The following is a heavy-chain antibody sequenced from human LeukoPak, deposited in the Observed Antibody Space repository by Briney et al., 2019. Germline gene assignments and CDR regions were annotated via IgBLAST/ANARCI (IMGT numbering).Heavy chain of an antibody. CDR1: GFTFSSYA. Sequence: PGGSLRLSCAASGFTFSSYAMNWVRQAPGKGLEWVSGISGSGGSTYYADSVKGRFTIPRDFSKNTLHLQMNSLRAEDTAVYYCAKDLTVTITYGFDVWGQGTTVTVSS. CDR2: ISGSGGST. CDR3: AKDLTVTITYGFDV. J-gene: IGHJ6*02. D-gene: IGHD4-17*01. V-gene: IGHV3-23*01.